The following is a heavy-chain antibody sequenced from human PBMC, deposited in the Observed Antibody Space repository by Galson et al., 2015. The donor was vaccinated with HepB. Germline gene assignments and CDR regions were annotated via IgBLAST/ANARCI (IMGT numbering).Heavy chain of an antibody. CDR3: AKGNYGDYFD. Sequence: SLRLSCAASGFTFSSYAMSWVRQAPGKGLEWVSTISSRDGTTYYADSVKGRFTISRDDSKNTLYLQVNSLRVEDTAVYYCAKGNYGDYFDWGQGTLVTVSS. CDR2: ISSRDGTT. D-gene: IGHD4-17*01. CDR1: GFTFSSYA. V-gene: IGHV3-23*01. J-gene: IGHJ4*02.